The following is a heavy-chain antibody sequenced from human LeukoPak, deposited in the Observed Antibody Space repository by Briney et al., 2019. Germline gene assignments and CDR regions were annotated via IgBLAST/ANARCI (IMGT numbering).Heavy chain of an antibody. Sequence: SETLSLTCTVSGGSISSGSYYWSWIRQPAGKGLEWIGRIYTSGSTNYNPSLKSRVTMSVDTSKNQFSLKLSSVTAADTAVYYCARVMRSGSPEDNWFDPWGQGTLVTVSS. CDR3: ARVMRSGSPEDNWFDP. D-gene: IGHD1-26*01. J-gene: IGHJ5*02. CDR1: GGSISSGSYY. V-gene: IGHV4-61*02. CDR2: IYTSGST.